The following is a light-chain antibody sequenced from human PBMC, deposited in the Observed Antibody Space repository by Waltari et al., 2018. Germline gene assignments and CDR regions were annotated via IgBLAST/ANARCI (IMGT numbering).Light chain of an antibody. CDR3: QHFYSYPSG. J-gene: IGKJ5*01. Sequence: ATELTQSESSVSDTVGDRVGMTCRASPAISRSVAWFLQKPGNVPILLIFEASDLEDGVPSRFSGSGGGTRFTLTISSLQPEDFATYYCQHFYSYPSGFCQVTRLEI. CDR1: PAISRS. V-gene: IGKV1-13*02. CDR2: EAS.